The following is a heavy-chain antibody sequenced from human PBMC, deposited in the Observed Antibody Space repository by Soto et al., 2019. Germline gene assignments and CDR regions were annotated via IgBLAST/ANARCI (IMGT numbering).Heavy chain of an antibody. V-gene: IGHV3-9*01. J-gene: IGHJ6*02. Sequence: EVQLVESGGGLVQPGRSLRLSCAASGFTFADYAMHWVRQAPGKGLEWVSGISWNSGSIGYADSVKGRFTISRDNAKNSLYLQMNSLRAEDTALYYCAKEYGSRRGFATYYYSGMDVWGQGTTVTVSS. CDR2: ISWNSGSI. CDR3: AKEYGSRRGFATYYYSGMDV. D-gene: IGHD2-2*01. CDR1: GFTFADYA.